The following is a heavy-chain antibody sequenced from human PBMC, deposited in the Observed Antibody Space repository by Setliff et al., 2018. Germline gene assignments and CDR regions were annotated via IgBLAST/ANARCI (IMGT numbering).Heavy chain of an antibody. D-gene: IGHD3-22*01. J-gene: IGHJ4*02. Sequence: SETLSLTCTVSGGSISTTDYYWGWIRQPPGKGLEWIGCVYYSGNTYYSPSLKSRVTMFVDTSKNQFSLMLYSVTAADTAIYYCARYDSSGYSENYYFDYWGQGTQVTVS. CDR1: GGSISTTDYY. CDR3: ARYDSSGYSENYYFDY. V-gene: IGHV4-39*07. CDR2: VYYSGNT.